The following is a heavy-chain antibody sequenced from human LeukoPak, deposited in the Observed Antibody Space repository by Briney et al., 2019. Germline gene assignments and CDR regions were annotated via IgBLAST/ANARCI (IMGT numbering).Heavy chain of an antibody. J-gene: IGHJ1*01. D-gene: IGHD2-21*02. CDR1: GFTFSSYS. CDR3: TSWGDTTAEYFQR. CDR2: INPDGRDT. Sequence: GGPLRLSCAASGFTFSSYSMNWVRQAPGKGLEWVAHINPDGRDTYYVDSVKGRFTISRDNAQNSMYLQMNSLRVEDTAVYYCTSWGDTTAEYFQRWGQGTLVTVSS. V-gene: IGHV3-7*01.